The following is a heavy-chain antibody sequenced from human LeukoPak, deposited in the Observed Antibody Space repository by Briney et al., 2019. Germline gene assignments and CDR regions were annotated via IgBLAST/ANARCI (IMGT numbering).Heavy chain of an antibody. D-gene: IGHD3-22*01. J-gene: IGHJ4*02. Sequence: GGSLRLSCAASGFIFSSYAKHWVRQATGKGLEWVAVISYDGSNKYCADSVKGRFTISRDNSKNTLYLQMNSLRAEDTAIKFFAKASAMIVVVSKHFDYWGQGTLVTVSS. CDR2: ISYDGSNK. CDR3: AKASAMIVVVSKHFDY. V-gene: IGHV3-30*04. CDR1: GFIFSSYA.